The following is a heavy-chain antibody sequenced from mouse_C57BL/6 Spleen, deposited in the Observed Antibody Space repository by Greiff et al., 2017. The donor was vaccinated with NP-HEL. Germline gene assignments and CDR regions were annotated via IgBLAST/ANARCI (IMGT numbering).Heavy chain of an antibody. CDR2: INPNNGGT. D-gene: IGHD2-4*01. Sequence: VQLQQSGPEPVKPGASVKIPCKASGYTFTDYNMDWVKQSHGKSLEWIGDINPNNGGTIYNQKFKGKATLTVDKSSSTAYMELRSLTSEDTAVYYGARHDYSYYYAMDYWGQGTSVTVSS. CDR3: ARHDYSYYYAMDY. CDR1: GYTFTDYN. J-gene: IGHJ4*01. V-gene: IGHV1-18*01.